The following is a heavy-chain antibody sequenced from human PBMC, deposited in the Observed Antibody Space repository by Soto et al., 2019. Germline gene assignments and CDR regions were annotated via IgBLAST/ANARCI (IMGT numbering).Heavy chain of an antibody. Sequence: QVQLVQSGAEVKKPGASVKVSCKASGYTFTSYGISWVRQAPGQGLEWMGWISAYNGNTNYVQKLQGRVTMTTDTSTSTAYMELRSLRSDDTAVYYCARLHYGDYTFYPFDIWGQGTMVTVSS. CDR3: ARLHYGDYTFYPFDI. CDR1: GYTFTSYG. CDR2: ISAYNGNT. J-gene: IGHJ3*02. V-gene: IGHV1-18*01. D-gene: IGHD4-17*01.